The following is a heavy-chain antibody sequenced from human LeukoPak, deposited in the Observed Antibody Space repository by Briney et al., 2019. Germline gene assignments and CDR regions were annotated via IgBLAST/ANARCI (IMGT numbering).Heavy chain of an antibody. CDR3: ARGRPGDYCSGGSCSSADFDY. CDR2: INHSGST. Sequence: SETLSLTCAVYGGSFSGYYWSWIRQPPGKGLEWIGEINHSGSTNYNPSLKSRVTLSVDTSKNQFSLKLSSVTAADTAVYYCARGRPGDYCSGGSCSSADFDYWGQGTLVTVSS. J-gene: IGHJ4*02. V-gene: IGHV4-34*01. CDR1: GGSFSGYY. D-gene: IGHD2-15*01.